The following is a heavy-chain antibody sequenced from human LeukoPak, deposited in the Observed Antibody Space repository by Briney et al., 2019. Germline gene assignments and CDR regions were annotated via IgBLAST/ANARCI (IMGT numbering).Heavy chain of an antibody. V-gene: IGHV3-21*01. D-gene: IGHD3-3*01. CDR1: GFTFSSYS. CDR2: ISSSSSYI. CDR3: ARGNDFWTYGMDV. Sequence: GGSLRLSCAASGFTFSSYSMKWVRQAPGKGLERVSSISSSSSYIYYADSVKGRFTISRENAKNSLYLQMNSLRAEDTAVYYCARGNDFWTYGMDVWGQGTTVTVSS. J-gene: IGHJ6*02.